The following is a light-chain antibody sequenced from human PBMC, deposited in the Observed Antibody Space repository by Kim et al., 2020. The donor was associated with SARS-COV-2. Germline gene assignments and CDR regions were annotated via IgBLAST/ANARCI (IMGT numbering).Light chain of an antibody. CDR1: STNIANDY. Sequence: GQNVTISCSGSSTNIANDYVAGYQQLPGTAPNHLIYDDNKRPSGIPDRFAGAKSGTSATLGITGLQTGDEADYYCGTWDTSLNAGVFGGGTQLTVL. V-gene: IGLV1-51*01. CDR2: DDN. J-gene: IGLJ3*02. CDR3: GTWDTSLNAGV.